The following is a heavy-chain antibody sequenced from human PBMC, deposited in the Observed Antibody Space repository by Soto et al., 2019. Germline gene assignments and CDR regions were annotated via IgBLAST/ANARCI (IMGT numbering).Heavy chain of an antibody. D-gene: IGHD2-15*01. J-gene: IGHJ4*02. V-gene: IGHV3-7*01. CDR2: IKQDGSEK. CDR1: GFTFSSYW. CDR3: ARESFYQRPKKDILVVVAANTDFDY. Sequence: EVQLVESGGGLVQPGGSLRLSCAASGFTFSSYWMSWVRQAPGKGLEWVANIKQDGSEKYYVDSVKGRFTISRDNAKNSLYLQMNSLRAEDTAVYYCARESFYQRPKKDILVVVAANTDFDYWGQGTLVTVSS.